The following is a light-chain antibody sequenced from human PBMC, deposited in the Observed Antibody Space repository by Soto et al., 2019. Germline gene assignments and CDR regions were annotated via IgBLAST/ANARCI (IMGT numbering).Light chain of an antibody. CDR1: QSVSSK. J-gene: IGKJ2*01. CDR3: QQYSNWPYT. CDR2: GAS. Sequence: EIVMTQSPATLSLSPGESVTLSCRASQSVSSKLAWYQQKPGQAPRLLISGASIRATDIPARFSGSGSGTEFTLTISRLQSEDFANFDCQQYSNWPYTFGQGTKLEIK. V-gene: IGKV3-15*01.